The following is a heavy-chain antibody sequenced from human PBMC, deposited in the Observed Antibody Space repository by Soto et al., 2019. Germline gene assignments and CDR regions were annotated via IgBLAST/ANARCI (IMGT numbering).Heavy chain of an antibody. V-gene: IGHV1-3*01. CDR1: GYTFTNYA. Sequence: ASVKVSCKASGYTFTNYAMHWVRQAPGQRLEWMGWINAGNGNTKYSQKFQGRVTITRDTSASTAYMELSSLRSEDTAVYYCAXAMADILTGYSLNWFDPWGQGTLVTVSS. CDR3: AXAMADILTGYSLNWFDP. CDR2: INAGNGNT. J-gene: IGHJ5*02. D-gene: IGHD3-9*01.